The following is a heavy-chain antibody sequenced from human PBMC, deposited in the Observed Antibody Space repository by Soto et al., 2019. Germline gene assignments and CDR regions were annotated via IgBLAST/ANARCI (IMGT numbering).Heavy chain of an antibody. CDR3: AKKVNSGSGSQYFDY. CDR1: GSTFSSYS. D-gene: IGHD3-10*01. CDR2: FRAGGDDGTT. V-gene: IGHV3-23*01. J-gene: IGHJ4*02. Sequence: GGSLRLSCVASGSTFSSYSMSWVRQAPGKGLEWVSGFRAGGDDGTTYYADSVKGRFTISRDNSKNTLFLQMNSLRAEDTAIYYCAKKVNSGSGSQYFDYFGQGTLVTVSS.